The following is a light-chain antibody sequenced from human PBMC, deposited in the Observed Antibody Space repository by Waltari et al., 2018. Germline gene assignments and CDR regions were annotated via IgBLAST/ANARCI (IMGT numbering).Light chain of an antibody. CDR3: QQYSSYTT. CDR2: KAS. Sequence: DIQMTQSPSTLSASVGDRVTITCRASQSISSWLAWYQQKPGKAPKLLIYKASNLESAVPSRFSGSGSGTEFTLTISSLQPDDFATYYCQQYSSYTTFGQGTKVEIK. CDR1: QSISSW. J-gene: IGKJ1*01. V-gene: IGKV1-5*03.